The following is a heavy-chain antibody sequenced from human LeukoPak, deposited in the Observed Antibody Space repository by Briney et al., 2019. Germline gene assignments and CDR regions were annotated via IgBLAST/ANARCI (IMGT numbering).Heavy chain of an antibody. CDR2: INAGNGNT. Sequence: GASVKVSCKASGYTLTSYAMHWVRQAPGQRLEWMGWINAGNGNTKYSQKFQGRVTITRDTSASTAYMELSSLRSEDTAVYYCARSGQWHNTGYYFDYWGQGTLVTVSS. CDR1: GYTLTSYA. D-gene: IGHD6-19*01. J-gene: IGHJ4*02. CDR3: ARSGQWHNTGYYFDY. V-gene: IGHV1-3*01.